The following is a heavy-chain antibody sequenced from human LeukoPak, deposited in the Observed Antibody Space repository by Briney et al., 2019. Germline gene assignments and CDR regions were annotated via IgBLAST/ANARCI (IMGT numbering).Heavy chain of an antibody. Sequence: PGGSLRLSCAASGFTVSSNYMSWVRQAPGEGLEWVSVIYSGGSTYYADSVKGRFTISRDNSKNTLYLQVNSLRAEDTAVYYCARDRGYSYGPDVYYYYYGMDVWGQGTTVTVSS. CDR1: GFTVSSNY. CDR3: ARDRGYSYGPDVYYYYYGMDV. D-gene: IGHD5-18*01. V-gene: IGHV3-66*01. J-gene: IGHJ6*02. CDR2: IYSGGST.